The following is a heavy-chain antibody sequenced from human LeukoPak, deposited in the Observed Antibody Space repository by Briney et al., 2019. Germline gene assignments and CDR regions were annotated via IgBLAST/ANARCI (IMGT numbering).Heavy chain of an antibody. Sequence: GASVKGSCKASGYTFTSYGISWVRQAPGQGLEWMGWISAYNGNTNYAQKLQGRVTMTTDTSTSTAYTELRSLRSDDTAVYYCAREADSSSWFLSPEGMDVWGQGTTVTVSS. J-gene: IGHJ6*02. CDR1: GYTFTSYG. CDR3: AREADSSSWFLSPEGMDV. V-gene: IGHV1-18*01. D-gene: IGHD6-13*01. CDR2: ISAYNGNT.